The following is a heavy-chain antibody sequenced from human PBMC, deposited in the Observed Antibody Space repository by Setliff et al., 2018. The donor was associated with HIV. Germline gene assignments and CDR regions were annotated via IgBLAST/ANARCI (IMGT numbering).Heavy chain of an antibody. CDR3: ARGTYISLFRLVTPLFDY. J-gene: IGHJ4*02. CDR2: INPNSGGT. D-gene: IGHD3-3*01. Sequence: ASVKVSCKASGYTFTGYYMHWVRQAPGQGLEWMGWINPNSGGTNFAQKFQGRVTMTRDTSISTAYMELSRLRSDDTAVYYCARGTYISLFRLVTPLFDYWGQGTLVTVSS. V-gene: IGHV1-2*02. CDR1: GYTFTGYY.